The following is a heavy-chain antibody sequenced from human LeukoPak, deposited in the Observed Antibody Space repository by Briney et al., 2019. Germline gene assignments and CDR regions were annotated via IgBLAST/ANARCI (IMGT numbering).Heavy chain of an antibody. CDR3: ARDRLYSSSSEDY. CDR2: IYSGGST. CDR1: GFTVSSNY. Sequence: GGSLRLSCAASGFTVSSNYMSWVRQAPGKGLEWVSVIYSGGSTYYADSVKGRFTISRDNSKNTLYLQMNSLRAEDTAVYYCARDRLYSSSSEDYWGQGTLATVSS. D-gene: IGHD6-6*01. J-gene: IGHJ4*02. V-gene: IGHV3-53*01.